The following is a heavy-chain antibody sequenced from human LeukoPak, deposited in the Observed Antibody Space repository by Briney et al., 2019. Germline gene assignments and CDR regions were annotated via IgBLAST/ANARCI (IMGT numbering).Heavy chain of an antibody. CDR3: ASQKTWNPENFDY. V-gene: IGHV4-4*02. J-gene: IGHJ4*02. D-gene: IGHD1-1*01. CDR1: GGSISSSNW. CDR2: IYHSGST. Sequence: KPSETLSLTCAVSGGSISSSNWWSWVRQPPGKGLEWIGEIYHSGSTNYNPSLKSRVTISVDKSKNQFSLKLSSVTAADTAVYYCASQKTWNPENFDYWGQGTLVTVSS.